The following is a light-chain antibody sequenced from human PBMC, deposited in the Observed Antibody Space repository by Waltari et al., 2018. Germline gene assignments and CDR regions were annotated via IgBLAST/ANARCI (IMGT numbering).Light chain of an antibody. Sequence: AIRMTQSPSSFPASTGDRVTITCRASQGSSSYLAWYQQKPGRVPKLLMSAASTLHSGVPSRFTGSGSGTDFTLTINCLQSDDFATYYCQQYYTYPRTFGQGTKVEIK. CDR1: QGSSSY. J-gene: IGKJ1*01. CDR2: AAS. V-gene: IGKV1-8*01. CDR3: QQYYTYPRT.